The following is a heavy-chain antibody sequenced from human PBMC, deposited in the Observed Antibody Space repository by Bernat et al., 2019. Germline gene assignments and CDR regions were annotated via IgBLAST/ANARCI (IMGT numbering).Heavy chain of an antibody. J-gene: IGHJ6*03. Sequence: QVQLVESGGGLVKPGGSLRLSCAASGFTFSDYYMSWIRQAPGKGLEWVSYISSSSSYTYYTDSVKGRFTISRDNSKNSLYLQMNSLRAEDTAVYYCGGGTSSYDPYMDVWGKGTTVTVSS. D-gene: IGHD3-3*01. V-gene: IGHV3-11*05. CDR1: GFTFSDYY. CDR3: GGGTSSYDPYMDV. CDR2: ISSSSSYT.